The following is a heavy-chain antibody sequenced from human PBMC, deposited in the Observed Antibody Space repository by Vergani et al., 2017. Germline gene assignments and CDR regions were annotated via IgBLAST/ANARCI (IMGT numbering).Heavy chain of an antibody. CDR3: ARGGGEIDY. V-gene: IGHV6-1*01. CDR1: GDSVSSNSAT. D-gene: IGHD3-10*01. CDR2: TYYRSKWYT. J-gene: IGHJ4*02. Sequence: QVQLQQSGPGLVKPSQTLSLTCAIPGDSVSSNSATWIWIRQSPSRGLEWLGRTYYRSKWYTDYAVSVKSRITINPDTSKNQFSLQLNSVAPEDTAVYYGARGGGEIDYWGQGTLVTVSS.